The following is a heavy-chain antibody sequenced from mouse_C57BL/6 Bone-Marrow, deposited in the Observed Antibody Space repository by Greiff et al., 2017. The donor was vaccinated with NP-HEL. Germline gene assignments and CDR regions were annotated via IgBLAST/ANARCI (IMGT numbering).Heavy chain of an antibody. Sequence: VMLVESGAELVKPGASVKLSCKASGYTFTEYTIHWVKQRSGQGLEWIGWFYPGSGSIKYNEKFKDKATLTADKSSSTVYMELSRLTSEDSAVYFCARHEMGIYYGTHYAMDYWGQGTSVTVSS. CDR3: ARHEMGIYYGTHYAMDY. D-gene: IGHD2-1*01. V-gene: IGHV1-62-2*01. CDR2: FYPGSGSI. J-gene: IGHJ4*01. CDR1: GYTFTEYT.